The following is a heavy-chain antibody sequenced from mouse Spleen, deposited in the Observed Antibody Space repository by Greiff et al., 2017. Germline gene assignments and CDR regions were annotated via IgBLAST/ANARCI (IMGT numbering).Heavy chain of an antibody. V-gene: IGHV5-12-1*01. CDR1: GFAFSSYD. D-gene: IGHD2-14*01. CDR2: ISSGGGST. CDR3: ARHEDRYGAWFAY. Sequence: DVMLVESGGGLVKPGGSLKLSCAASGFAFSSYDMSWVRQTPEKRLAWVAYISSGGGSTYYPDTVKGRFTISRDNAKNTLYLQMSSLKSEDTAMYYCARHEDRYGAWFAYWGQGTLVTVSA. J-gene: IGHJ3*01.